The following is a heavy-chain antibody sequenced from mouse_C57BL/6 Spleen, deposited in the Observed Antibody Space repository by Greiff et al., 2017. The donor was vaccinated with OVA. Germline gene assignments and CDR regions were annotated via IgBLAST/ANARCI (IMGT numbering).Heavy chain of an antibody. Sequence: VQLQQSGPELVKPWASVKIPCKASGYTFTDYNMDWVQQSHGKSLEWIGDINPNTGGPIYNQKFKGKATWTVDQSSSTAYMEPRSLTSEDIAVYYCARDYGFAYWGQGTLVTVSA. J-gene: IGHJ3*01. CDR1: GYTFTDYN. CDR2: INPNTGGP. D-gene: IGHD1-1*02. CDR3: ARDYGFAY. V-gene: IGHV1-18*01.